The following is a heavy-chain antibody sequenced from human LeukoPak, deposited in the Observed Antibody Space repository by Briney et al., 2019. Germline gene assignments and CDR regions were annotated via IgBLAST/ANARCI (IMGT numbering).Heavy chain of an antibody. Sequence: GESLKISCKGSGYSFTSYWIGWVRQMPGKGLEWMGIIYPGDSDTRYSPSFQGQVTISADKSISTAYLQWSSLKASDTAMYYCARHQPAVVTAIQGIDYWGRGTLVTVSS. V-gene: IGHV5-51*01. CDR2: IYPGDSDT. CDR1: GYSFTSYW. J-gene: IGHJ4*02. CDR3: ARHQPAVVTAIQGIDY. D-gene: IGHD2-21*02.